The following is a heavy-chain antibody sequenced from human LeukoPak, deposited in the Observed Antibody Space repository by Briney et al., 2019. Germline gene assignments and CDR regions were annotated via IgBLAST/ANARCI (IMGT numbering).Heavy chain of an antibody. D-gene: IGHD1-26*01. CDR3: AKDRSWAATTTRLYSFDY. CDR1: GFTFSCYS. V-gene: IGHV3-23*01. Sequence: GGSLRFSCAASGFTFSCYSMNWVRQAPGKVLEWVSGIRGSGGSTYYADSVKGRFTISRDNSKNTLYLQMSSLRAEDTAVYYCAKDRSWAATTTRLYSFDYWGQGTLVTVSS. CDR2: IRGSGGST. J-gene: IGHJ4*02.